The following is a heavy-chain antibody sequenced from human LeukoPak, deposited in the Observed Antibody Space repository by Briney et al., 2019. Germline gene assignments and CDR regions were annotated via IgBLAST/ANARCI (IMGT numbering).Heavy chain of an antibody. CDR1: GFTFSSYG. Sequence: SGESLRLSCAASGFTFSSYGMRWVRQAPGKGLEGVSAISGSGGSTFYADSVKGRFTISRDNSKNTLYLKMNSLRAEATAVYCCAKGHGWEASYYYYYMDVWGKGTTVTISS. CDR2: ISGSGGST. V-gene: IGHV3-23*01. J-gene: IGHJ6*03. D-gene: IGHD1-26*01. CDR3: AKGHGWEASYYYYYMDV.